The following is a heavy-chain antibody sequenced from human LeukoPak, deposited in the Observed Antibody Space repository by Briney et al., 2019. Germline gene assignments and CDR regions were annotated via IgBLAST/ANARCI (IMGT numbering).Heavy chain of an antibody. D-gene: IGHD1-26*01. J-gene: IGHJ4*02. Sequence: TSETLSLTCTVSGGSISSSGHYWGWIRQPPGEGLQWIGSISYSGRTDYNPSLKGRVAISVDTSKSQFSLKLSSVTAADTAVYSCAREDTGSYSRGQYYFEPWGQGTLVTVSS. V-gene: IGHV4-39*02. CDR2: ISYSGRT. CDR1: GGSISSSGHY. CDR3: AREDTGSYSRGQYYFEP.